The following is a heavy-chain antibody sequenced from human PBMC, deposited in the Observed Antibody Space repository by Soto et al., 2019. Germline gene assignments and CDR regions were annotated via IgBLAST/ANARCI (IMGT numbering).Heavy chain of an antibody. J-gene: IGHJ4*02. CDR3: ARRGDYYDSSGYYNRFDY. CDR1: GGTFSSYA. D-gene: IGHD3-22*01. CDR2: IIPIFGTA. Sequence: SVKVSCKASGGTFSSYAISWVRQAPGQGLEWMGGIIPIFGTANYAQKFQGRVTITADKSTSTAYMELSSLRSEDTAVYYCARRGDYYDSSGYYNRFDYWGQGSLVIVSA. V-gene: IGHV1-69*06.